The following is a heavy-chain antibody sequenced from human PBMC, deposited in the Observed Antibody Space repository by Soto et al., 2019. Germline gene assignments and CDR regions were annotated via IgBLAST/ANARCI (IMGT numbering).Heavy chain of an antibody. CDR2: IYYSGST. CDR1: GGSISSSSYY. CDR3: ARPGSGSSDAFDI. V-gene: IGHV4-39*01. Sequence: PSETLSLTCTVSGGSISSSSYYWGWIRQPPGKGLEWIGSIYYSGSTYYNPSLKSRVTISVDTSKNQFSLKLSSVTAADTAVYYCARPGSGSSDAFDIWGQGTMVTVS. J-gene: IGHJ3*02. D-gene: IGHD3-10*01.